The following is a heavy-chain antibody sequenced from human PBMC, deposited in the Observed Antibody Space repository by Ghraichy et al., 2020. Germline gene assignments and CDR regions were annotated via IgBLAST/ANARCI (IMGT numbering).Heavy chain of an antibody. CDR1: GFTFGSHW. J-gene: IGHJ5*01. CDR3: AKDTRQWLGFGWFDP. V-gene: IGHV3-23*01. CDR2: IRGSGGST. Sequence: GGSLRLSCAASGFTFGSHWMHWVRQAPGKGLEWVSVIRGSGGSTYYADSVKGRFTISRDNSNNTLYLQMNSLRAEDTAIYYCAKDTRQWLGFGWFDPWGQGTLVTVSS. D-gene: IGHD6-19*01.